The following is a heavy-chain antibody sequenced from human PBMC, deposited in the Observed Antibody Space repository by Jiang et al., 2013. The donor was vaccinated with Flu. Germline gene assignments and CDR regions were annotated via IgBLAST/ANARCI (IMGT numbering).Heavy chain of an antibody. V-gene: IGHV1-69*06. Sequence: GAEVKKPGSSVKVSCKASGGTFSSYAISWVRQAPGQGLEWMGGIIPIFGTANYAQKFQGRVTITADKSTSTAYMELSSLRSEDTAVYYCARARPPDYGGNWGLTYYFDYWGQGTLVTVSS. D-gene: IGHD4-23*01. CDR1: GGTFSSYA. CDR2: IIPIFGTA. J-gene: IGHJ4*02. CDR3: ARARPPDYGGNWGLTYYFDY.